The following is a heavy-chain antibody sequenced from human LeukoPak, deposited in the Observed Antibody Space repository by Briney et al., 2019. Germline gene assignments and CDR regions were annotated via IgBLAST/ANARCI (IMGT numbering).Heavy chain of an antibody. CDR1: GFTFCSYA. J-gene: IGHJ6*03. Sequence: GGCLRLSCAASGFTFCSYAMSGVGPAPGKGLEWVSAISGSGGSTYYAASVKGRFTISRYNSKNTLYLQMNSLRAEDTAVYYCASPVVPAAMYYYYYYMDVWGKGTTVTVSS. D-gene: IGHD2-2*01. CDR2: ISGSGGST. V-gene: IGHV3-23*01. CDR3: ASPVVPAAMYYYYYYMDV.